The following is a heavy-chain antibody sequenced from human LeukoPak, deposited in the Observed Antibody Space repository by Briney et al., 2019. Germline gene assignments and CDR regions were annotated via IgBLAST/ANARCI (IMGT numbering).Heavy chain of an antibody. Sequence: PGGSLRLSCAASGFTFSSYAMSWVRQAPGKGQEWVSGISGSGGSTYYADSVKGRFTISRDDSKNTLYLQMNSLRGEDTAVYYCAKAVSGSYSFDYWGQGTLVTVSS. CDR1: GFTFSSYA. CDR3: AKAVSGSYSFDY. V-gene: IGHV3-23*01. D-gene: IGHD1-26*01. CDR2: ISGSGGST. J-gene: IGHJ4*02.